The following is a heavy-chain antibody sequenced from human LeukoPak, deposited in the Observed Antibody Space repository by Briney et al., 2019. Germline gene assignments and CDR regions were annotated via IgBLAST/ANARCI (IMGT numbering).Heavy chain of an antibody. D-gene: IGHD5-18*01. CDR1: GGSISSGDYY. CDR2: IYYSGST. V-gene: IGHV4-30-4*08. Sequence: SETLSLTCTVSGGSISSGDYYWRWLRQPPGKGLEWIGYIYYSGSTYYNPSLKSRVTISVDTSKNQFSLKLSSVTAADTAVYYCARVLQWGYSLPWGQGTLVTVSS. J-gene: IGHJ4*02. CDR3: ARVLQWGYSLP.